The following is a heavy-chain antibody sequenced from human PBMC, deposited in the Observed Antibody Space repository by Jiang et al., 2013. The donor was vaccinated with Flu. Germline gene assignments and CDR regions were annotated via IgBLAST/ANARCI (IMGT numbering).Heavy chain of an antibody. D-gene: IGHD1-14*01. CDR2: VYWDDDK. CDR1: GFSLSSRGVG. CDR3: VNRRTYSRDYNAGFFDY. J-gene: IGHJ4*02. V-gene: IGHV2-5*04. Sequence: KPTQTLTLTCSFSGFSLSSRGVGVGWLRQPPGKAPEWLAFVYWDDDKRLSPSLQNRLFITQDTSKNQVVLTMINMQPVDTGTYYCVNRRTYSRDYNAGFFDYWGQGIVVTVSS.